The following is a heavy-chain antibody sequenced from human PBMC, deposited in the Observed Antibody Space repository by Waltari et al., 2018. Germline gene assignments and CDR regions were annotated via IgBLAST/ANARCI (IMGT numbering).Heavy chain of an antibody. CDR2: IYMTGTT. Sequence: QVQLQESGPGLVKPSETLSLTCTVSGGSISTFYWNWIRQPAGKGLEWIGRIYMTGTTNYNPSLNSRVTLSVATSKNQFSLKRTSVTAADTAVYYCARDLYGGKTGLEYWGQGILVTVSS. CDR1: GGSISTFY. CDR3: ARDLYGGKTGLEY. J-gene: IGHJ4*02. D-gene: IGHD4-17*01. V-gene: IGHV4-4*07.